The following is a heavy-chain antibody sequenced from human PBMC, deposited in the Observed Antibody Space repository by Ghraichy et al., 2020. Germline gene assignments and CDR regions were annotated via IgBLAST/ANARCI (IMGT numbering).Heavy chain of an antibody. Sequence: GESLNISCAASGFTVSSTYMSWVRQAPGKGLEWVSVIFGGGSTYYADSAKGRFTISRDTKNRLYLQMNSLRAEDTAVYYCARGGYCTNGVCYHFDNWGQGTLVTVSS. V-gene: IGHV3-53*01. CDR2: IFGGGST. CDR1: GFTVSSTY. CDR3: ARGGYCTNGVCYHFDN. D-gene: IGHD2-8*01. J-gene: IGHJ4*02.